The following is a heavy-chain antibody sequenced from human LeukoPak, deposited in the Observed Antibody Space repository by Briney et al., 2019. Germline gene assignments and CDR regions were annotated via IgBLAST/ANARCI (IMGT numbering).Heavy chain of an antibody. CDR3: TRRRGDGDYRPDY. D-gene: IGHD4-17*01. V-gene: IGHV4-39*01. J-gene: IGHJ4*02. Sequence: SETLSLTCTVSGGSITSSASYWGWIRQPPGRGLEWIGSIYYSGITYYNPSLKSRVTISVDTSRNQFSLKLKSLTAADTAVYYCTRRRGDGDYRPDYWGQGTLVTVSS. CDR2: IYYSGIT. CDR1: GGSITSSASY.